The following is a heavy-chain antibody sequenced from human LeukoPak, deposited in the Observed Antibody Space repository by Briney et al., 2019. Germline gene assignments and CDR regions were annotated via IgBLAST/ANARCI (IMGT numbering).Heavy chain of an antibody. CDR3: ARDGHYYYDSSGYYRLGFDY. D-gene: IGHD3-22*01. CDR1: AFTFSSYS. J-gene: IGHJ4*02. CDR2: ISSSSSYI. Sequence: KPGGSLRLSCAASAFTFSSYSMNWVRQAPGKGLEWVSSISSSSSYIYYADSVKGRFTISRDNAKNSLYLQMNSLRAEDTAVYYCARDGHYYYDSSGYYRLGFDYWGQGTLVTVSS. V-gene: IGHV3-21*01.